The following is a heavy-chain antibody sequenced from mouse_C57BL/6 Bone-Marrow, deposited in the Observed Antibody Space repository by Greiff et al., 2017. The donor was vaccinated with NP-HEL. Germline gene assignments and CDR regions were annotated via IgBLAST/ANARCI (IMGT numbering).Heavy chain of an antibody. Sequence: QVQLQQPGAELVKPGASVKMSCKASGYTFTSYWITWVKQRPGQGLEWIGDIYPGSGSTNYNEKFKSKATLTVDTSSSTAYMQLSSLTSEDSAVYYCARELLRNYCAMDYWGQGTSVTVSS. D-gene: IGHD1-1*01. CDR2: IYPGSGST. CDR1: GYTFTSYW. J-gene: IGHJ4*01. CDR3: ARELLRNYCAMDY. V-gene: IGHV1-55*01.